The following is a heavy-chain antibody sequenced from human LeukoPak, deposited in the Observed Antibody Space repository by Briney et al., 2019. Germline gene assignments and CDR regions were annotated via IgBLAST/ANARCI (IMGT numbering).Heavy chain of an antibody. V-gene: IGHV3-21*01. CDR2: ISSSSSYI. D-gene: IGHD6-6*01. CDR1: GFTFSSYS. Sequence: GGSLRLSCAASGFTFSSYSMNWVRQAPGKGLEWVSSISSSSSYIYYADSVKGRFTISRDNAKNSLYPQMNSLRAEDTAVYYCAKDFFASTAARPHYWGQGTLVTVSS. J-gene: IGHJ4*02. CDR3: AKDFFASTAARPHY.